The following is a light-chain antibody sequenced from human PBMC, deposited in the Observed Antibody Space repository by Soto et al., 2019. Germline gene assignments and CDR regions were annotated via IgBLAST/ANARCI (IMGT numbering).Light chain of an antibody. V-gene: IGKV1-5*01. CDR3: QQYHIYSGT. CDR2: DAS. J-gene: IGKJ1*01. CDR1: QSISSS. Sequence: DIQMTQSPSTLSASVGDRVTITCRASQSISSSLAWYQQKPGKAPRLLIYDASNLESGVPSRFSGSGSGTEFTLTINSLQPDDFATYYCQQYHIYSGTFGQGTKVDIK.